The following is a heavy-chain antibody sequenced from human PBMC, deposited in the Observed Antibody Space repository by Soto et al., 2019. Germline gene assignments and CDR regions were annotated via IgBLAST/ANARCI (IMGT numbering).Heavy chain of an antibody. V-gene: IGHV1-2*04. D-gene: IGHD3-9*01. Sequence: GASVKVSCKASGYTFTGYYMHWVRQAPGQGLEWMGWINPNSGGTNYAQKFQGWVTMTRDTSISTAYMELSRLRSDDTAVYYCARDIGDILTGYSWFDPWGQGTLVTVSS. CDR2: INPNSGGT. CDR3: ARDIGDILTGYSWFDP. CDR1: GYTFTGYY. J-gene: IGHJ5*02.